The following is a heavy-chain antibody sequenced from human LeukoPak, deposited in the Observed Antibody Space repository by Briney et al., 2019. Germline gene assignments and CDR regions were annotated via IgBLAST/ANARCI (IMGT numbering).Heavy chain of an antibody. CDR3: ARRSPDSTGWSSYFDY. Sequence: PSETLTLTCTVYGGSFSGYYWSWIRQPPGKGLEWIGEIYRSGTTNYKPSLKSRVTISLDKSRNHFSLKLTSVTAADSAVYYCARRSPDSTGWSSYFDYWGQGALVPVSS. D-gene: IGHD6-19*01. V-gene: IGHV4-34*01. CDR2: IYRSGTT. J-gene: IGHJ4*02. CDR1: GGSFSGYY.